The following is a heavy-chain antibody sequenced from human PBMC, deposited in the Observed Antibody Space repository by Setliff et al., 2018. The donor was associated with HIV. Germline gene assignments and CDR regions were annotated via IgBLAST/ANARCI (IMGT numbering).Heavy chain of an antibody. V-gene: IGHV3-66*01. CDR2: IYIGGST. Sequence: GSLRLSCAASGFPVSSNYMSWVRQAPGKGLEWVSIIYIGGSTYYADSAKGRFTISRDNSKNTLYLEMNSLRAEDTAVYYCARVRITGTTRWFGPWGQGTLVTVSS. CDR1: GFPVSSNY. CDR3: ARVRITGTTRWFGP. J-gene: IGHJ5*02. D-gene: IGHD1-7*01.